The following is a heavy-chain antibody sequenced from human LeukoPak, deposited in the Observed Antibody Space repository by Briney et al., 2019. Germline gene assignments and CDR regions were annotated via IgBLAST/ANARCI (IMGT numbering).Heavy chain of an antibody. CDR2: INPHSGGT. D-gene: IGHD3-22*01. CDR3: ARVNRFYDITHPAGYDI. J-gene: IGHJ3*02. Sequence: ASVKVSCKASGYNYRDYYIHWVRHAPGQGLEWMGWINPHSGGTRYAPKFQGRVTMSSDTAINTAYMELRRLRSDDTAVFYCARVNRFYDITHPAGYDIWGQGTGVTVSS. CDR1: GYNYRDYY. V-gene: IGHV1-2*02.